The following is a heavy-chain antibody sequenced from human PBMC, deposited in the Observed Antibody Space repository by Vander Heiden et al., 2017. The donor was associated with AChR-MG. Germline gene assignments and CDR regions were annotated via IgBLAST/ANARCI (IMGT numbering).Heavy chain of an antibody. CDR3: AKDMLLRFLEWLSYGMDV. D-gene: IGHD3-3*01. V-gene: IGHV3-30*02. CDR2: IRYDGSNK. J-gene: IGHJ6*02. CDR1: GFTFSSYG. Sequence: QVQLVESGGGVVQPGGSLRLSCAASGFTFSSYGMHWVGQAPGKGLEWVAFIRYDGSNKYYADSVKGRFTISRDNSKNTLYLQMNSLRAEDTAVYYCAKDMLLRFLEWLSYGMDVWGQGTTVTVSS.